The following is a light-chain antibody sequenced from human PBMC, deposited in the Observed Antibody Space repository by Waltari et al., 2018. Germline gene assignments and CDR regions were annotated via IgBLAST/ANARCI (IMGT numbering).Light chain of an antibody. CDR3: QSSDGSLTL. V-gene: IGLV1-40*01. J-gene: IGLJ2*01. Sequence: QSVLTQPPSVSGAPGQRVTISSTGGPPNTGAGYDVHCYQQLPGTAPKFLIYGNTNRPSGVPDRFSGSKSGTSASLAIAGLQAEDEGDYYCQSSDGSLTLFGGGTRLTVL. CDR2: GNT. CDR1: PPNTGAGYD.